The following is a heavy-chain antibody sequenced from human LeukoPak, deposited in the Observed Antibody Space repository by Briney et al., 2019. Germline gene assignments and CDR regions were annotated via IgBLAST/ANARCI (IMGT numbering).Heavy chain of an antibody. CDR1: GDSIRSYY. CDR2: IYYSGST. Sequence: PSETLSLTCTVSGDSIRSYYWNWIRQPPGKGLEWIGYIYYSGSTNYNPSLKSRVTISVDTSKNQFSLKLSSVTAADTAVYYCARHGTSGTNLNWFDPWGQGTLVTVSS. D-gene: IGHD1-1*01. CDR3: ARHGTSGTNLNWFDP. V-gene: IGHV4-59*01. J-gene: IGHJ5*02.